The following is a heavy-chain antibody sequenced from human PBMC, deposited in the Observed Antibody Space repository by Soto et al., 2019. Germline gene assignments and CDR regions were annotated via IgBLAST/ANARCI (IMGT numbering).Heavy chain of an antibody. CDR1: GGSFSGYY. V-gene: IGHV4-34*01. CDR3: ARGQFWRRSFDY. J-gene: IGHJ4*02. Sequence: QVLLQQWGAGLLKPSETLTLTCAVYGGSFSGYYWSWIRQPPGKGLEWIGEINHSGSTNYNPSLKSRVTISVDTSKNQFSLKLSSVTAADTAVYYCARGQFWRRSFDYWGQGTLVTVSS. CDR2: INHSGST.